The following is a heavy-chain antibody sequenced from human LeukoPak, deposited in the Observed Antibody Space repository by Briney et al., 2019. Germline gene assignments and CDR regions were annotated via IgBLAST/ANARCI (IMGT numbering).Heavy chain of an antibody. CDR3: NFKAAAGRYYFDY. CDR1: GGSFSGYY. J-gene: IGHJ4*02. D-gene: IGHD6-13*01. CDR2: INHSGST. V-gene: IGHV4-34*01. Sequence: SETLSLTCAVYGGSFSGYYWSWIRQPPGKGLEWIGEINHSGSTNYNPSLKSRVTISVDTSKNQFSLKLSSVTAADTAVYYCNFKAAAGRYYFDYWGQGTLVTVSS.